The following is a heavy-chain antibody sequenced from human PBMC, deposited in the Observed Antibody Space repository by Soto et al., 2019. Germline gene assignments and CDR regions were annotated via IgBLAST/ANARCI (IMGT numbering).Heavy chain of an antibody. CDR2: IYYSGST. V-gene: IGHV4-31*03. CDR1: GGSISSGGYY. Sequence: SETLSLTCTVSGGSISSGGYYWSLILQHPWKGLEWIGYIYYSGSTYYNPSLKSRVTISLDTSKNQFSLNLSSVTAADTAVHYWARGGAGSYYNPTPSNSFDPWGQGTLVTVSS. D-gene: IGHD3-10*01. J-gene: IGHJ5*02. CDR3: ARGGAGSYYNPTPSNSFDP.